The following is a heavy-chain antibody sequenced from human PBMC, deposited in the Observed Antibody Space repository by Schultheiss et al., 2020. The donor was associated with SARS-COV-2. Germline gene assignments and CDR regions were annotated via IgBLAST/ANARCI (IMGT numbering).Heavy chain of an antibody. D-gene: IGHD3-10*01. CDR3: ARGGPGEGSTGAIGDY. CDR2: IYYSGST. Sequence: SESLSLTCTVSGGSVSSGSYYWSWIRQPPGKGLEWIGYIYYSGSTNYNPSLKSRVTISVDTSKNQFSLKLSSVTAEDTAVYYCARGGPGEGSTGAIGDYWGQGTLVTVSS. CDR1: GGSVSSGSYY. J-gene: IGHJ4*02. V-gene: IGHV4-61*01.